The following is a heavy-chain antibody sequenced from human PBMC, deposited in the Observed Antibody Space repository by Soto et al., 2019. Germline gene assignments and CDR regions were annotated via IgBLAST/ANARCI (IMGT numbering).Heavy chain of an antibody. D-gene: IGHD3-10*01. V-gene: IGHV4-59*01. J-gene: IGHJ3*02. CDR3: ARRYGSAFDI. CDR2: IYYSGST. CDR1: GGSISSYY. Sequence: QVQLQESGPGLVKPSETLSLTCTVSGGSISSYYWSWIRQPPGKGLEWIGYIYYSGSTNYNPSLKSRGTLSVDTAKHQCSLKLSSVTAADTAVYYCARRYGSAFDIWGQGTMVTVSS.